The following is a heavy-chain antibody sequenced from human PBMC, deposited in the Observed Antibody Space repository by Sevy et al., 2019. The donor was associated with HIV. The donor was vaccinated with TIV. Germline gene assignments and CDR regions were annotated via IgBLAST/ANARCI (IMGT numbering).Heavy chain of an antibody. D-gene: IGHD3-22*01. CDR3: VRGADCYGSSGANCAY. CDR1: GFTFSKYG. CDR2: IWYDGSNK. J-gene: IGHJ4*02. V-gene: IGHV3-33*01. Sequence: GGSLRLSCAASGFTFSKYGMHWVRQAPGKGLEWVALIWYDGSNKYYADSVKGRFTISRDNSKNTLYLQMTSLRAEDTAGYDGVRGADCYGSSGANCAYWGQGTLVTVSS.